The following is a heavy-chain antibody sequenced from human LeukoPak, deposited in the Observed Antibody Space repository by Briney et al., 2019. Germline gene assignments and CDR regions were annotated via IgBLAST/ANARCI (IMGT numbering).Heavy chain of an antibody. V-gene: IGHV3-30*18. CDR2: ISYDGSNK. CDR3: AKDRGVARGSSTYYFDY. J-gene: IGHJ4*02. D-gene: IGHD1-26*01. Sequence: GRSLRLSCAASGFTFSSYGMHWVRQAPGKGLEWVAVISYDGSNKYYADSVKGRFTISRDNSKNTLYLQMNSLRAEDTAVYYCAKDRGVARGSSTYYFDYWGQRTLVTVSS. CDR1: GFTFSSYG.